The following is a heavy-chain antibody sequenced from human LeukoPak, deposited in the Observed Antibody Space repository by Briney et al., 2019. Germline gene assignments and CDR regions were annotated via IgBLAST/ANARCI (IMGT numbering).Heavy chain of an antibody. V-gene: IGHV3-30*02. D-gene: IGHD3-10*01. CDR2: IRYDGSNK. J-gene: IGHJ6*03. CDR1: GFIFNTYV. Sequence: GGSLRLSCAASGFIFNTYVMHWVRQAPGKGLEWLAFIRYDGSNKNYGDSVKGRFTISRDNSKNTLYLQMNSLRAEDTAVYYCARHGSITMVRGKRRYYYMDVWGKGTTVTISS. CDR3: ARHGSITMVRGKRRYYYMDV.